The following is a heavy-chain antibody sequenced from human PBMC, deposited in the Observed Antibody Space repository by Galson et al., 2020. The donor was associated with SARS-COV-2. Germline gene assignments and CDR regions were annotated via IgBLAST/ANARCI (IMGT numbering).Heavy chain of an antibody. J-gene: IGHJ4*02. CDR2: IFSNDEK. Sequence: KMSGPTLVKPTETLTLTCTVSVFSLSNARMGVSWIRQPPGKALEWLAHIFSNDEKSNSTSLKSRLTISKDTSKSQVVLTITNMDPVDTATYYCGRELNYFDYWGQGTLVTVSS. CDR1: VFSLSNARMG. V-gene: IGHV2-26*01. CDR3: GRELNYFDY.